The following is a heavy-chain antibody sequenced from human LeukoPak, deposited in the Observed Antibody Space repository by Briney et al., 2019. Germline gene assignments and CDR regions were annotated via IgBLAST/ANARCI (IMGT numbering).Heavy chain of an antibody. CDR3: ARGKYTSFDN. V-gene: IGHV6-1*01. CDR1: GDSLFTNGVA. CDR2: TYYRSKWSF. Sequence: SQTLSLTCDISGDSLFTNGVAWNWIRQSPSRGLEWLTMTYYRSKWSFEYVVSVKSRLSINADTSKNQFSLHLTSVTPEDTAVYYCARGKYTSFDNWGQGTLVTVSS. J-gene: IGHJ4*02. D-gene: IGHD2-2*01.